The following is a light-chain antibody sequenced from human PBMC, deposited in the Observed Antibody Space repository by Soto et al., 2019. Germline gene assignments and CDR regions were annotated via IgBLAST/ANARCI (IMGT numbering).Light chain of an antibody. V-gene: IGKV3-20*01. Sequence: EIVLTQCPGALSLYPGERATLSCRASQSVSSSYLAWYQQKPGQAPRLLIYGASSRATGIPDRFSGSGSGTDFTLTIIRLEPEDFAVYYCQQYPGTFGQGTKVDIK. CDR1: QSVSSSY. CDR3: QQYPGT. J-gene: IGKJ1*01. CDR2: GAS.